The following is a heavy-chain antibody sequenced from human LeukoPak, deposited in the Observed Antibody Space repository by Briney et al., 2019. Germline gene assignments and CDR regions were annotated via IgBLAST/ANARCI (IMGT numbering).Heavy chain of an antibody. CDR2: ISYDGSNK. Sequence: GGSLRLSCAASGFTFSSYGMHWVRQAPGKGLEWVAVISYDGSNKYYADSVKGRFTISRDNSKNTLYLQMNSLRAEDTAVYYCAKDDLDFDYWGQGTLVTVSS. J-gene: IGHJ4*02. V-gene: IGHV3-30*18. CDR1: GFTFSSYG. CDR3: AKDDLDFDY.